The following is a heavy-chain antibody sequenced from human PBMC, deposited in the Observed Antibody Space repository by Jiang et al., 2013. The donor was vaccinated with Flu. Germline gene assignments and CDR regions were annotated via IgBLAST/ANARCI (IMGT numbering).Heavy chain of an antibody. CDR3: ARCYSDAFDY. V-gene: IGHV6-1*01. CDR1: GDSVSGNSIS. Sequence: QTLSLTCAISGDSVSGNSISWYWIRQSPSRGLEWLGRTYYRSRWYNDYAISVKSRVIINVDTSRNQFSLQLNSVAPDDTAVYYCARCYSDAFDYWGQGTLVTVSS. D-gene: IGHD4-17*01. J-gene: IGHJ4*02. CDR2: TYYRSRWYN.